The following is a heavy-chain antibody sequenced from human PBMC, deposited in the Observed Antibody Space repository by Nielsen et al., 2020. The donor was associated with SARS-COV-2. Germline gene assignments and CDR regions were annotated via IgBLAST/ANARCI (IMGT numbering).Heavy chain of an antibody. J-gene: IGHJ4*02. CDR1: GFTFSNSA. V-gene: IGHV3-23*01. Sequence: GESLKISYTASGFTFSNSAMSWVRQTSGKGLEWVSSISGSGDRTDYADSVKGRVIISRDNSKNTLHLQMNSLRAEDTALYFCAKDFHGSVADFFGNWGQGTLVTVSS. D-gene: IGHD2-2*03. CDR3: AKDFHGSVADFFGN. CDR2: ISGSGDRT.